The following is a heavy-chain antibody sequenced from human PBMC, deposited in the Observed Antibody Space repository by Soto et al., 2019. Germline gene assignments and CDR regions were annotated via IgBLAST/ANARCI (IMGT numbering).Heavy chain of an antibody. J-gene: IGHJ2*01. CDR2: IYYSGST. Sequence: SETLSLTCTVSGGSISSYYWSWIRQPPGKGLEWIGYIYYSGSTNYNPSLKSRVTISVDTSKNQFSLKLSSVTAADTAVYYCARDQAATVNYYDSSGYYYGHYFDLWGRGTLVTVSS. CDR3: ARDQAATVNYYDSSGYYYGHYFDL. D-gene: IGHD3-22*01. V-gene: IGHV4-59*01. CDR1: GGSISSYY.